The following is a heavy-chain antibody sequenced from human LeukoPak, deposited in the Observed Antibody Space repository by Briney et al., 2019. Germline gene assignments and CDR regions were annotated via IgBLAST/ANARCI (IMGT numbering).Heavy chain of an antibody. Sequence: PSETLSLTCTVSGGSISSYYWSWIRQPPGKGLEWIGYIYYSGSTNYNPSLKSRVTISVDTSKNQFSLKLSSVTAADTAVYYCARGVRRYQLLVPGSYYYYYMDVWGKGTTVTVSS. J-gene: IGHJ6*03. CDR3: ARGVRRYQLLVPGSYYYYYMDV. V-gene: IGHV4-59*01. CDR1: GGSISSYY. CDR2: IYYSGST. D-gene: IGHD2-2*01.